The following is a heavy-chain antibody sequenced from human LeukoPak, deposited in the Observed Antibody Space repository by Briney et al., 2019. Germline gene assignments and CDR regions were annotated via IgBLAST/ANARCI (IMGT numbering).Heavy chain of an antibody. Sequence: ASVKVSCKASGYTFTAFHLHWVRQAPGRGLEWMGRIKPNNGDTGYAQKFQGRVTMTRDTSLSTIYMELNSLRSDDTAVCYCARGYNSGYEYWGQGTLVTVSS. J-gene: IGHJ4*02. CDR3: ARGYNSGYEY. V-gene: IGHV1-2*06. D-gene: IGHD1-14*01. CDR1: GYTFTAFH. CDR2: IKPNNGDT.